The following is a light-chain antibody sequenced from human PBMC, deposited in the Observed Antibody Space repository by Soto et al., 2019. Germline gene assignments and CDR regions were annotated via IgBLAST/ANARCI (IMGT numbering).Light chain of an antibody. V-gene: IGLV2-14*01. CDR3: SSYSSITTGVL. J-gene: IGLJ3*02. CDR2: DVS. CDR1: SSDIGGYNY. Sequence: QSVLTQPASVSGSPGQSITISCTGTSSDIGGYNYVSWYQQDPGKAPKLIIYDVSNRPSGVSDRFSASKSGNTASLTISGLQAEDEADYYCSSYSSITTGVLFGGGTKVTVL.